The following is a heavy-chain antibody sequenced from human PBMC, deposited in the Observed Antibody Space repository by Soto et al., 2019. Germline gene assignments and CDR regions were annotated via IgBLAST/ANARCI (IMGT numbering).Heavy chain of an antibody. CDR3: AKFDSSSWYGFDY. CDR2: INISGGAT. CDR1: GFTFSSYA. Sequence: GRSLRLSCAVSGFTFSSYAMSRVRQDPGKGLEWVSGINISGGATYYADSVKGRFTISRDNSNNTLYLQMNSLRAEDTAVYYCAKFDSSSWYGFDYWGQGTPVTVSS. J-gene: IGHJ4*02. V-gene: IGHV3-23*01. D-gene: IGHD6-13*01.